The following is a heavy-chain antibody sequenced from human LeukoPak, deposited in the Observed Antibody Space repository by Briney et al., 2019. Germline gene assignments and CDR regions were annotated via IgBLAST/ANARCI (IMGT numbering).Heavy chain of an antibody. V-gene: IGHV4-4*02. J-gene: IGHJ5*02. CDR2: IFHSGST. D-gene: IGHD1-26*01. CDR1: GGSISSSNW. CDR3: ARGGNKWELDNWFDP. Sequence: PSGTLSLTCAVSGGSISSSNWWGWVRQPPGKGLEWIGEIFHSGSTNYNPSLKSRVTISVDKSKSQFSLKLNSVTAADTAAYYCARGGNKWELDNWFDPWGQGTLVTVSS.